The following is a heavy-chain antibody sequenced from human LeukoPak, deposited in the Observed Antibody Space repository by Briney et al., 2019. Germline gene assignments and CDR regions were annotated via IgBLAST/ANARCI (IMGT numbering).Heavy chain of an antibody. CDR2: IKSKTDGGTT. CDR3: TTDPEVGSPEARRY. Sequence: PGGSLRLSCAASGFTFSNAWMSWVRQAPGKGLEWVGRIKSKTDGGTTDYAAPVKGRFTISRDDSKNTLYLQMNSLKTDDTAVYYCTTDPEVGSPEARRYWGKGTLVTVSS. CDR1: GFTFSNAW. D-gene: IGHD6-19*01. V-gene: IGHV3-15*01. J-gene: IGHJ4*02.